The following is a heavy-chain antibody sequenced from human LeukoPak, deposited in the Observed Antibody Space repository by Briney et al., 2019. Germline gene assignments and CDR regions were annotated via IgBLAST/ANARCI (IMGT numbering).Heavy chain of an antibody. CDR2: IYYSGST. V-gene: IGHV4-61*01. Sequence: SETLSLTCTVSGYSISSGYYWSWIRQPPGKGLEWIGYIYYSGSTNYNPSLKSRVTISVDTSKNQFSLKLSSVTAADTAVYYCARGEEQWLGSFDYWGQGTLVTVSS. CDR3: ARGEEQWLGSFDY. J-gene: IGHJ4*02. CDR1: GYSISSGYY. D-gene: IGHD6-19*01.